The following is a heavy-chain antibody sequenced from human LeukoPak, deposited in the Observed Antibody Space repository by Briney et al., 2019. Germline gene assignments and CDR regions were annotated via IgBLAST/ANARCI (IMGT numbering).Heavy chain of an antibody. CDR3: ATDCSGGNCYSSFDF. D-gene: IGHD2-15*01. J-gene: IGHJ4*02. V-gene: IGHV1-18*01. Sequence: ASVKVSCKASGGTFSSYAISWVRQAPGQGLEWMGWISGYNGNTHYAQNVQGRVTMTTDTSTSTAYMELRSLRSDDTAVYYCATDCSGGNCYSSFDFWGQGSLVTVSS. CDR2: ISGYNGNT. CDR1: GGTFSSYA.